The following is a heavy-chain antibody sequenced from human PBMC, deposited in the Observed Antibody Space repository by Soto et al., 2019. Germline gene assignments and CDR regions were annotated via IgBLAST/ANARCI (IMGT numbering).Heavy chain of an antibody. Sequence: GGSLRLSCAASGFTVSSNYMSWVRQAPGKGLEWVSVIYSGSSTYYADSVKGRFTISRDNSKNTLYLQMNSLRAEDTSVYYCAKEGGLSGSYYISSSYYFDYWGQGTLVTVSS. J-gene: IGHJ4*02. CDR1: GFTVSSNY. CDR3: AKEGGLSGSYYISSSYYFDY. D-gene: IGHD1-26*01. CDR2: IYSGSST. V-gene: IGHV3-66*01.